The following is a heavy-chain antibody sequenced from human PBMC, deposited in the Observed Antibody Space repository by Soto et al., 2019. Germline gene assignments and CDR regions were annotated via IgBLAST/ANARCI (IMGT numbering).Heavy chain of an antibody. CDR2: IYYSGST. J-gene: IGHJ4*02. V-gene: IGHV4-59*08. Sequence: SSETLSLTCTVSGGSISSYYWSWIRQPPGKGLEWIGYIYYSGSTNYNPSLKSRVTISVDTSKNQFSLKLSSVTAADTAVYYCARHLIVVPAATNYYFDYWGQGTLVTVSS. D-gene: IGHD2-2*01. CDR3: ARHLIVVPAATNYYFDY. CDR1: GGSISSYY.